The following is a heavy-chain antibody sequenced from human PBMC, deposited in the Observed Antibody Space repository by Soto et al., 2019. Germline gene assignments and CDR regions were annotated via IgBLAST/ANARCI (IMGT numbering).Heavy chain of an antibody. CDR1: GGSIRSYY. V-gene: IGHV4-59*12. J-gene: IGHJ5*02. D-gene: IGHD6-13*01. CDR2: IYYSGST. Sequence: PSETMALXCTVSGGSIRSYYWSWIRQPPGKGLEWIGYIYYSGSTYYNPSLKSRVTISVDTSKNQFSLKLSSVTAADTAVYYCARERPDGSRLDPWGQGTLVTVSS. CDR3: ARERPDGSRLDP.